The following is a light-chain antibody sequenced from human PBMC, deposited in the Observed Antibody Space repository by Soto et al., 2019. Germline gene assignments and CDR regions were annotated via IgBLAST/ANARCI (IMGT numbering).Light chain of an antibody. CDR3: QQYNDNWT. J-gene: IGKJ1*01. Sequence: DIQMTQSPSTLSASVGDRVTITCRASQSISSWLAWYQQKPGTAPKLLIYKASTLQTGVPSRFSGSGSGTEFTLTISSQQPDDFATYYCQQYNDNWTFGQGTKVDIK. V-gene: IGKV1-5*03. CDR2: KAS. CDR1: QSISSW.